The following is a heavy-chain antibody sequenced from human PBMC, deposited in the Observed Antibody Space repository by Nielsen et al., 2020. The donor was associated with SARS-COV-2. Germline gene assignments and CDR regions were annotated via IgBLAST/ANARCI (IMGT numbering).Heavy chain of an antibody. D-gene: IGHD3-16*01. CDR2: VWYDGSNK. CDR1: GFTFSSYG. J-gene: IGHJ6*03. Sequence: GESLKISCAASGFTFSSYGMHWVRQAPGKGLEWVAVVWYDGSNKYSADSVKGRFTISRDNSKNTLYLQMNSLRAEDTGVYYCARDPTSYGRDDFYYYMDVWGKGTTVTVSS. V-gene: IGHV3-33*01. CDR3: ARDPTSYGRDDFYYYMDV.